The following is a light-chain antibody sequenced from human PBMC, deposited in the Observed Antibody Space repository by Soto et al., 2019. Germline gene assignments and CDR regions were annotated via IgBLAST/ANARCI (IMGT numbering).Light chain of an antibody. CDR2: DAS. J-gene: IGKJ5*01. Sequence: DIQMTQSRSSLSASVGFRFTITCQASQDISNYLNWYQQKQGKAPKLMIYDASNLETGVPSRFSGSGYGTDFNFTISSLQTEDIATYYCQQYDNLPITFGQGTRLEIK. V-gene: IGKV1-33*01. CDR1: QDISNY. CDR3: QQYDNLPIT.